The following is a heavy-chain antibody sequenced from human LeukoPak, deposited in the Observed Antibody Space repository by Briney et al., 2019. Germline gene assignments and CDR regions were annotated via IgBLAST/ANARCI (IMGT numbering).Heavy chain of an antibody. CDR3: ARAGQEWFGELGFDQ. CDR1: GFTFSIYW. J-gene: IGHJ4*02. V-gene: IGHV3-7*01. Sequence: GGSLRLSCAASGFTFSIYWMSWVRQAPGKGLEGVANIKQDGSEKYYVDSVKGRFTISRDNAKNSLYLQTNSLRAEDTAVYYCARAGQEWFGELGFDQWGQGTLVIVSS. CDR2: IKQDGSEK. D-gene: IGHD3-10*01.